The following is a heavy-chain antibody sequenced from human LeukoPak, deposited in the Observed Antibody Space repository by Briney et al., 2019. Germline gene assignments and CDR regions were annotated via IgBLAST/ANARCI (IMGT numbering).Heavy chain of an antibody. CDR1: GFIFSNYL. D-gene: IGHD6-6*01. CDR3: AKVGSLRGTSSPDY. CDR2: ITHDAETT. V-gene: IGHV3-23*01. Sequence: GVSLGLSCAASGFIFSNYLMTWVRQAPGKGLDWVSSITHDAETTLYADSVKGRFTISRDNSKNTLYLQMNSLRDDDTAIYYCAKVGSLRGTSSPDYWGQGTLVTVSS. J-gene: IGHJ4*02.